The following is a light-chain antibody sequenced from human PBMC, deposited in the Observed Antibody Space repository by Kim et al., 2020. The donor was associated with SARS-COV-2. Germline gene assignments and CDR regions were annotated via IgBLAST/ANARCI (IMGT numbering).Light chain of an antibody. J-gene: IGKJ2*01. CDR1: QGISSY. CDR3: PQYNSYPYT. V-gene: IGKV1-8*01. CDR2: AAS. Sequence: AIRITQSPSSLSASTGDRVTITCRASQGISSYLAWYQQKPGKAPKLRIYAASTLQSGVPSRFSGSGSGTDFTLTISCLQPEGFATYYCPQYNSYPYTFGQGTKLEI.